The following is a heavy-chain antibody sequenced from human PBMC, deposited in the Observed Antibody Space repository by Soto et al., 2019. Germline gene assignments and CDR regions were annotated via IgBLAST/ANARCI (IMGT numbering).Heavy chain of an antibody. CDR3: AGGQLERVLQY. D-gene: IGHD1-1*01. CDR2: MYYSGYS. V-gene: IGHV4-30-2*01. J-gene: IGHJ4*02. Sequence: QLQLQESGSRLVEPSRTLSLTCAISGDSISSGAYSWTWVRQPPGKRLEWIGFMYYSGYSTYNPSLKSRVPMSVDKSKNQFSLNLISVTAADTAVYFCAGGQLERVLQYWGQGSLVTVSS. CDR1: GDSISSGAYS.